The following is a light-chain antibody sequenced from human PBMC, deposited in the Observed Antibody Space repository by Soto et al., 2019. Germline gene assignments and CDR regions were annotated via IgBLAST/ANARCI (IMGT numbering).Light chain of an antibody. V-gene: IGKV1-5*03. CDR3: QQYNSYSRT. J-gene: IGKJ1*01. CDR1: QSISSW. CDR2: KAS. Sequence: DIRMTQSPSTLSASVADRVTITCRASQSISSWLAWYQQKPGKAPKLLIYKASSLESGVPSRFSGSRSGTEFTITISSLQPDDFATYYCQQYNSYSRTFGQGTKVDIK.